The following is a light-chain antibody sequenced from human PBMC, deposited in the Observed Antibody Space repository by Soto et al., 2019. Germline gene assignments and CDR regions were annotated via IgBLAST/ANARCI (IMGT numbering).Light chain of an antibody. CDR3: QQYNNCPRT. CDR1: QSVYSS. J-gene: IGKJ1*01. Sequence: EIVMTQSSRTLYVSPGEGATPYCRASQSVYSSLAWYQQKHGQAPRLLIYGASTRATGIPARFSGSGSGTEFTLTISSLQSEDFAVYYCQQYNNCPRTFGQGTKVDIK. V-gene: IGKV3-15*01. CDR2: GAS.